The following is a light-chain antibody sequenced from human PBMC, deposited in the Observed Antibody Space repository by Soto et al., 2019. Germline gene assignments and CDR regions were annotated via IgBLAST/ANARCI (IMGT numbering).Light chain of an antibody. CDR3: QQYNNWWT. Sequence: EIVLTQSPGTLSWSPGERATLSCRASQSVSSIYLAWYQQKPGQAPRLLIYGASSRATGIPDRFSGSGSGTDFTLTISRLEPEDFAVYYCQQYNNWWTFGQGTKVEIK. CDR2: GAS. CDR1: QSVSSIY. J-gene: IGKJ1*01. V-gene: IGKV3-20*01.